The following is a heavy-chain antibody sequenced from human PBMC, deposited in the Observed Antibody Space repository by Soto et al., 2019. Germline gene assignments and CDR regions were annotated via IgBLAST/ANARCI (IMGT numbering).Heavy chain of an antibody. D-gene: IGHD2-8*01. CDR1: GGTFSSYA. CDR2: IIPIFGTA. Sequence: PSVKVSCKASGGTFSSYAISWVRQAPGQGLEWMGGIIPIFGTANYAQKFQGRVTITADESTSTAYMELSSLRSEDTAVYYCVTGETNGYYYGMDVWGRGTTVTVS. J-gene: IGHJ6*02. CDR3: VTGETNGYYYGMDV. V-gene: IGHV1-69*13.